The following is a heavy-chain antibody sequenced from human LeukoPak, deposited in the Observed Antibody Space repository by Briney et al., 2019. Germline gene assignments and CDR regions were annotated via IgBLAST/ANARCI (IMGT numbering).Heavy chain of an antibody. D-gene: IGHD6-13*01. V-gene: IGHV3-21*01. CDR3: APEGIAAAGTSY. CDR1: GFTFSNYS. Sequence: PGGSLRLSCAASGFTFSNYSISWVRQAPGKGLEWVSSISSSSSYIYYADSVKGRFTISRDNAKNSLYLQMNSLRAEDTAVYYCAPEGIAAAGTSYWGQGTLVTVSS. J-gene: IGHJ4*02. CDR2: ISSSSSYI.